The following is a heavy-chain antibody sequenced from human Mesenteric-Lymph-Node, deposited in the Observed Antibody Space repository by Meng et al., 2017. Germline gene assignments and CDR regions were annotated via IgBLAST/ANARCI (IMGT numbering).Heavy chain of an antibody. CDR1: GGSISSNGYY. J-gene: IGHJ4*02. CDR3: ARRRGGSGRDC. D-gene: IGHD3-10*01. V-gene: IGHV4-39*01. Sequence: QLYLQGSGPGVVKPSVTLSLTCTVSGGSISSNGYYWDWVRQPPGKGLEWIGDIYHSGSTSYNPSLQSRVTMFVDTSKNQFSLMLTSVTATDTAVYYCARRRGGSGRDCWGQGTLVTVSS. CDR2: IYHSGST.